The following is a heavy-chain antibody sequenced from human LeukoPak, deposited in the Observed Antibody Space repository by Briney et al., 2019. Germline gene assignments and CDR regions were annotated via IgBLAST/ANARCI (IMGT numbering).Heavy chain of an antibody. Sequence: GGSLRLSCAASGFTVSDNYMSWVRQAPGRGLEWVSVIYSGGTTYYADSVKGRFTISRDNSKNTLYLQMTSLRAEDTATYYCARGVAAAATNWFDPWGQGTLVTVSS. CDR2: IYSGGTT. J-gene: IGHJ5*02. D-gene: IGHD6-13*01. CDR1: GFTVSDNY. V-gene: IGHV3-66*01. CDR3: ARGVAAAATNWFDP.